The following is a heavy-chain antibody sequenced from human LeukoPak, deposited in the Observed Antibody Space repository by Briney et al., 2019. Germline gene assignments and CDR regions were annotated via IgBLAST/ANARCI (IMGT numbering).Heavy chain of an antibody. Sequence: SGPALVKPTQTLTLTCTFSGFSLSTSGMCVGWIRQPPGKALEWLARIDWDDDKYYSTSLKTRLTISKDTSKNQVVLTMTNMDPVDTATYYCARMRGDDYGDYVVDYWGQGTLVTVSS. D-gene: IGHD4-17*01. CDR2: IDWDDDK. CDR1: GFSLSTSGMC. CDR3: ARMRGDDYGDYVVDY. V-gene: IGHV2-70*11. J-gene: IGHJ4*02.